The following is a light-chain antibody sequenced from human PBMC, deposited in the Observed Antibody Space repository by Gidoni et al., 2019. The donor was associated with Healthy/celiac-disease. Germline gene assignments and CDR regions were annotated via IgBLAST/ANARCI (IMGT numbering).Light chain of an antibody. V-gene: IGKV3-20*01. CDR3: QQYGSSPYT. J-gene: IGKJ2*01. Sequence: EIVLTHSPGTLSLSPGERATLSCRASQSVSSSYLAWYQQKPGQAPRLLIYGASSRATGIPDRFSGSGSGTDFTLTISRLDPEDFAVYYCQQYGSSPYTFXQXTKLEIK. CDR2: GAS. CDR1: QSVSSSY.